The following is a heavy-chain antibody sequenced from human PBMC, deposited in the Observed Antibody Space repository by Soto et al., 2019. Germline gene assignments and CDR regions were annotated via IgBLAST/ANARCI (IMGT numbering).Heavy chain of an antibody. CDR3: ARARPDYYDSSGYYSYYFDY. Sequence: PSETLSLTCTVSGGSISSGGYYWSWIRQHPGKGLEWIGYIYYSGSTYYNPSLKSRVTISVDTSKNQFSLKLSSVTAADTAVYYCARARPDYYDSSGYYSYYFDYWGQGTQVTVSS. CDR1: GGSISSGGYY. D-gene: IGHD3-22*01. CDR2: IYYSGST. J-gene: IGHJ4*02. V-gene: IGHV4-31*03.